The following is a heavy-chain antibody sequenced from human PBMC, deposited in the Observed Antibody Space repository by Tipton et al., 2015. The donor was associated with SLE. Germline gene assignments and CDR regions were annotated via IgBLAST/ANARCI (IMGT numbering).Heavy chain of an antibody. CDR1: GYSITSGGY. CDR3: ARDPYDSTWRNGWFDP. J-gene: IGHJ5*02. V-gene: IGHV4-38-2*02. Sequence: TLSLTCAVSGYSITSGGYWGWIRQPPGKGLEWVGSLYHRGSTYYNPSLKSRVTISTDTSKNEIYLKLTSVTATDTAVYFCARDPYDSTWRNGWFDPWGQGTLVTVSS. CDR2: LYHRGST. D-gene: IGHD6-13*01.